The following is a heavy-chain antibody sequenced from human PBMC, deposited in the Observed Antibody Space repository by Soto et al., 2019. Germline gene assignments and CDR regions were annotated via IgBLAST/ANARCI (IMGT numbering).Heavy chain of an antibody. CDR1: EGTFSSYA. D-gene: IGHD3-9*01. Sequence: ASVKVSCKASEGTFSSYAISWVRQAPGQGLEWMGGIIPIFGTANYAQKFQGRVTITADESTSTAYMELSSLRSEDTAVYYCARGHYDILTGYPKYYFDYWGQGTLVTVSS. CDR2: IIPIFGTA. J-gene: IGHJ4*02. V-gene: IGHV1-69*13. CDR3: ARGHYDILTGYPKYYFDY.